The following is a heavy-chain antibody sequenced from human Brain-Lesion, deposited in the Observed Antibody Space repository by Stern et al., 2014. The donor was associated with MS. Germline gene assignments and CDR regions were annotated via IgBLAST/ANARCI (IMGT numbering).Heavy chain of an antibody. CDR1: GFTYTDYW. D-gene: IGHD1-1*01. CDR2: ISNDGNHK. V-gene: IGHV3-30*18. J-gene: IGHJ4*02. Sequence: VQLEESGGGLVQPGGSLRLSCAASGFTYTDYWMRRVRQAPGKGPEWVAVISNDGNHKYYAGSVKDRFTISRDNSKNTLYLQMNSLRVEDTAVYYCAKHLAERPFDYWGQGTLVTVSS. CDR3: AKHLAERPFDY.